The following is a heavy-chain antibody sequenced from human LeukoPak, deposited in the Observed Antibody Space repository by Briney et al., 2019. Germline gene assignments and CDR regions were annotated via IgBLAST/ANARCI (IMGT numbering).Heavy chain of an antibody. J-gene: IGHJ4*02. CDR3: ATLRTSGWYQDS. D-gene: IGHD6-19*01. CDR1: GFTFSDYY. Sequence: GGSLRLSCAVSGFTFSDYYMSWIRQAPGEGLEWVSYISSSGITIYYADSVKGRFTVSGDNAKDSLYLQMNGLRAEDTAVYYCATLRTSGWYQDSWGQGTLVTVSS. V-gene: IGHV3-11*01. CDR2: ISSSGITI.